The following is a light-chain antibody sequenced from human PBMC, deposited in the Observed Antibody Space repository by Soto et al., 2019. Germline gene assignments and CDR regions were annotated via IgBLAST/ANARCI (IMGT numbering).Light chain of an antibody. CDR3: QQSGYSPHT. CDR1: QSVSSSY. V-gene: IGKV3-20*01. J-gene: IGKJ2*01. Sequence: EIVLTQSPGTLSLSPGERGTLSCRASQSVSSSYLAWYQQKPGQAPRLLIYGASSRATGIPDRFSGSGSGTDFTLPISRREPEDFAVYYCQQSGYSPHTFGQGTKLEIQ. CDR2: GAS.